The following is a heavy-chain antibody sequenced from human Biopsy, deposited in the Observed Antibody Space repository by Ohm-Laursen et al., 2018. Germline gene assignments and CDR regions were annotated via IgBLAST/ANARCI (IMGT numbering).Heavy chain of an antibody. CDR3: ARLNSVTYDASDL. J-gene: IGHJ3*01. D-gene: IGHD1-26*01. CDR2: IYGGGSPV. Sequence: SLRLSCAASGLTFNLYEMNWVRQAPGKGMEWISYIYGGGSPVYYADSVKGRFTISRDNAQNSLYLHMNSMRAEDTAVYYCARLNSVTYDASDLWGQGTMVIVSS. CDR1: GLTFNLYE. V-gene: IGHV3-48*03.